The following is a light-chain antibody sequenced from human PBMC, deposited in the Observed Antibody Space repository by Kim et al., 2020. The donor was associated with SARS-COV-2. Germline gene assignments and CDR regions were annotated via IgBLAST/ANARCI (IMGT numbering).Light chain of an antibody. CDR3: NSRDSSGNHVV. J-gene: IGLJ2*01. CDR2: GKN. V-gene: IGLV3-19*01. CDR1: SLRSYC. Sequence: SSELTQDPAVSVALGQTVRITCQGDSLRSYCASWYQQKPGQAPVLVSYGKNNRPSGIPDRFSGSSSGNTASLTITGAQAEDEADYYCNSRDSSGNHVVFG.